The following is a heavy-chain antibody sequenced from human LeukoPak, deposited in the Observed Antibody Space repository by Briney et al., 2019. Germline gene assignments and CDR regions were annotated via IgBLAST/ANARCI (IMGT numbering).Heavy chain of an antibody. CDR3: ASDKGATNWFDP. Sequence: PSQTLSLTCTVSDGSISSGDYYWSWIRRPPGKGLEWIGYIYYSGSTYYNPSLKSRLTISVDTSKNQFSLKLSSVTAADTAVYYCASDKGATNWFDPWGQGTLVTVSS. CDR2: IYYSGST. J-gene: IGHJ5*02. D-gene: IGHD3-16*01. V-gene: IGHV4-30-4*01. CDR1: DGSISSGDYY.